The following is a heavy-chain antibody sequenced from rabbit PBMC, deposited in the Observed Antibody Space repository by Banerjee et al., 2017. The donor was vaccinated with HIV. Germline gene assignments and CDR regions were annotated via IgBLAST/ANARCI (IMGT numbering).Heavy chain of an antibody. CDR2: IYAGKGST. J-gene: IGHJ4*01. V-gene: IGHV1S7*01. D-gene: IGHD4-1*01. Sequence: QLVESGGGLVQPGGSLKLSCKASGFDFSSYSMSWVRQAPGKGLEWIGIIYAGKGSTYYASWVNGRFTISSHNAQNTLYLQLNSLTAADTATYFCARDLAGVTGWNFGLWGQGTLVTVS. CDR3: ARDLAGVTGWNFGL. CDR1: GFDFSSYS.